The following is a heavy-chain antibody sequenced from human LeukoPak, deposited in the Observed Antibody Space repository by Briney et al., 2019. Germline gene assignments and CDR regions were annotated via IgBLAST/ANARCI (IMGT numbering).Heavy chain of an antibody. Sequence: SQTLSLTCAISGDSVSSNSAAWNWIRQSPSRGLEWLGRTYYRSKWYNDYAVSVKSRITINPDTSKNQFSLQLNSVTPEDTAVYYCARGVSTVTNNPAYYGMDVWGQGTTVTVSS. CDR2: TYYRSKWYN. J-gene: IGHJ6*02. CDR3: ARGVSTVTNNPAYYGMDV. CDR1: GDSVSSNSAA. D-gene: IGHD4-17*01. V-gene: IGHV6-1*01.